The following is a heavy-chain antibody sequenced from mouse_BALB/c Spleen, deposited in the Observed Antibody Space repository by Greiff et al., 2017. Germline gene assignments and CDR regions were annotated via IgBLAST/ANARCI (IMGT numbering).Heavy chain of an antibody. V-gene: IGHV1-7*01. CDR3: ATLDSSGSYAMDY. D-gene: IGHD3-2*01. J-gene: IGHJ4*01. Sequence: VKLMESGAELAKPGASVKMSCKASGYTFTSYWMHWVKQRPGQGLEWIGYINPSTGYTEYNQKFKDKATLTADKSSSTAYMQLSSLTSEDSAVYYCATLDSSGSYAMDYWGQGTSVTVSS. CDR2: INPSTGYT. CDR1: GYTFTSYW.